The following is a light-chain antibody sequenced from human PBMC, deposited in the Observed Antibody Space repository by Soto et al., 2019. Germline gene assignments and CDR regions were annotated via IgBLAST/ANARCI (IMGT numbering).Light chain of an antibody. CDR3: CSYAGTYTWV. CDR2: DVS. Sequence: QSALTQPRSVSGSPGQSVTISCTGTSSDVGGYNSVSWYQQYPGKAPKLMIYDVSKRPSGVPDRFSDSKSGNAAFLTISGLQAEDEADYYCCSYAGTYTWVFGGGTKLTVL. V-gene: IGLV2-11*01. J-gene: IGLJ3*02. CDR1: SSDVGGYNS.